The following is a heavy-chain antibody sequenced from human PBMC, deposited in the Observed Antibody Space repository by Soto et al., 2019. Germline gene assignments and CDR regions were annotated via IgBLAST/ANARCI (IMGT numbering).Heavy chain of an antibody. CDR1: GFRFSSKA. D-gene: IGHD6-6*01. Sequence: EVQLLESGGGLVQPGGSLRLSCAASGFRFSSKAMSWVRQAPGKGLEWVSIISGSGSSTYYTDSLKGRFTISRDNSKNMVYLDMKYLRAEDTAVYYCAKENGFQFVNFGASGFDYWGQGSLVSVSS. J-gene: IGHJ4*02. V-gene: IGHV3-23*01. CDR2: ISGSGSST. CDR3: AKENGFQFVNFGASGFDY.